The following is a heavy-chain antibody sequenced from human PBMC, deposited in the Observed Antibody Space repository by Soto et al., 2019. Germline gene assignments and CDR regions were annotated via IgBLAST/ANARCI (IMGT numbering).Heavy chain of an antibody. V-gene: IGHV2-26*01. J-gene: IGHJ4*02. CDR1: GFSLTDTRMG. D-gene: IGHD3-22*01. CDR3: ARALFYSDSDGYYFEFDY. CDR2: IISNDDK. Sequence: SGPTLVNPTETLTLTCSVSGFSLTDTRMGVSWIRQAPGKALEWLAHIISNDDKSYSTSLKSRLTISKDTSKSQVVLRMTNMDPVDTGRYYCARALFYSDSDGYYFEFDYWGPGTLVTVAS.